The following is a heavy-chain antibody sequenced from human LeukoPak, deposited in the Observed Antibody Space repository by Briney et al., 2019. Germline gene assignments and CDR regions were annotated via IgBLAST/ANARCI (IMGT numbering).Heavy chain of an antibody. J-gene: IGHJ4*02. V-gene: IGHV2-5*02. CDR3: AHSLPIVATGTYPFDY. Sequence: SGPTLVKPTQTLTLTCTFSGFSLSTSAVGVGRIRQPPGKALEWLALIYWDDDKRYSPSLKSRLTITKDTSKNQVVLTMTNMDPVDTATYYCAHSLPIVATGTYPFDYWGQGTLVTVSS. CDR2: IYWDDDK. D-gene: IGHD6-13*01. CDR1: GFSLSTSAVG.